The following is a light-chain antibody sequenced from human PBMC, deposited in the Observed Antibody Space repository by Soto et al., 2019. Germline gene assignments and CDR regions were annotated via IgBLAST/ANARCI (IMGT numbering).Light chain of an antibody. CDR2: YKSDSDK. CDR1: SGINVGTYR. V-gene: IGLV5-45*03. J-gene: IGLJ3*02. CDR3: MIWHSSAWV. Sequence: VLTQPSSLSASPGASASLTCTLRSGINVGTYRIYWYQQKPGSPPQYLLRYKSDSDKQQGSGVPSRFSGSKDASANAGILLISGLQSEDEADYYCMIWHSSAWVFGGGTKLTVL.